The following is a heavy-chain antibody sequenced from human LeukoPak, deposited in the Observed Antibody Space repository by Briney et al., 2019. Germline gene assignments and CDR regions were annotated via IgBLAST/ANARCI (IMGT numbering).Heavy chain of an antibody. CDR2: IYSGGST. V-gene: IGHV3-66*02. Sequence: GGSLRLSCAASGFTVSSNYMSWVRQAPGKGLEWVSVIYSGGSTYYADSVKGRFTISRDNSKNTLYLQMSSLIAEDTAVYYCARVYRSSGYYLFDYWGQGTLVTVSS. D-gene: IGHD3-22*01. CDR3: ARVYRSSGYYLFDY. J-gene: IGHJ4*02. CDR1: GFTVSSNY.